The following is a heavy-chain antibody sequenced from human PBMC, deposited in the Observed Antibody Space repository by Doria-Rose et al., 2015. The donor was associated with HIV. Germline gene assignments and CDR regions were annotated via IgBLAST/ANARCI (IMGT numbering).Heavy chain of an antibody. V-gene: IGHV2-26*01. J-gene: IGHJ4*02. CDR3: ARIKSSRWYHKYYFDF. Sequence: QVTLKESGPVLVKPTETLTLTCTVSGVSLSSPGMGVSWIRQPPGKALEWLANNFSDDERSYPTSLKSRLTISRGTSKSQVVLTMTNRDPVDTATYYCARIKSSRWYHKYYFDFWGQGTLVIVPA. CDR1: GVSLSSPGMG. CDR2: NFSDDER. D-gene: IGHD6-13*01.